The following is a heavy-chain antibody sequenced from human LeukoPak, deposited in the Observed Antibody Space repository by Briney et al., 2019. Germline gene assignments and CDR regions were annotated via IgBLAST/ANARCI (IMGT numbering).Heavy chain of an antibody. CDR1: GGSFSGYY. CDR3: ARGRIGYSSGWYWFGY. CDR2: INHSGST. J-gene: IGHJ4*02. V-gene: IGHV4-34*01. Sequence: PSETLSLTCAVYGGSFSGYYWSWIRQPPGKGLEWIGEINHSGSTNYNPSLKSRVTISVDTSKNQFSLKLSSVTAADTAVYYCARGRIGYSSGWYWFGYRGQGTLVTVSS. D-gene: IGHD6-19*01.